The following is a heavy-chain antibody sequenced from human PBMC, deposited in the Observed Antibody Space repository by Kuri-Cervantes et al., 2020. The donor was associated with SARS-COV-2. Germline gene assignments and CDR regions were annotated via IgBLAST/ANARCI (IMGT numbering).Heavy chain of an antibody. Sequence: SETLSLTCTVSGGSISSYYWSWIRQPPGKGLEWIGYIYYSGSTNYNPSLKSRVTISVDTSKNEVSLKLTSVTAADTAVYYCARGRTYSIYWGQGTLVTVSS. CDR1: GGSISSYY. V-gene: IGHV4-59*01. D-gene: IGHD1-7*01. CDR3: ARGRTYSIY. CDR2: IYYSGST. J-gene: IGHJ4*02.